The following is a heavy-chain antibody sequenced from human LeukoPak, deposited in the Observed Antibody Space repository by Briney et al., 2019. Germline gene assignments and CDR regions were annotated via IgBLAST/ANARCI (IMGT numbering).Heavy chain of an antibody. CDR3: AKEGVEGDSSGYYYNHFDY. CDR2: ISYDGSNK. V-gene: IGHV3-30-3*01. J-gene: IGHJ4*02. D-gene: IGHD3-22*01. CDR1: GFTFSSYA. Sequence: GGSLRLSCAASGFTFSSYAMHWVSQAPGKGLEWVAVISYDGSNKYYADSVKGRFTISRDNSKNTLFLQMISLRAEDTAVYYCAKEGVEGDSSGYYYNHFDYWGQGTLVTVSS.